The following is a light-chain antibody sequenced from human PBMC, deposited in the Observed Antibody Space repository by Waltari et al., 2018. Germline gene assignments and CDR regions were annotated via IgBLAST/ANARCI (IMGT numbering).Light chain of an antibody. CDR3: SSYIRISASWV. J-gene: IGLJ3*02. CDR1: SSDVGGVNY. Sequence: QSALTQPVSVSGSPGQSITISCPGTSSDVGGVNYVTWYQHHPGKAPKLMIYDVTKRPSGVSNRFSGSGSGNTASLTISGLQSEDEAYYYCSSYIRISASWVFGGGTKLTVL. V-gene: IGLV2-14*03. CDR2: DVT.